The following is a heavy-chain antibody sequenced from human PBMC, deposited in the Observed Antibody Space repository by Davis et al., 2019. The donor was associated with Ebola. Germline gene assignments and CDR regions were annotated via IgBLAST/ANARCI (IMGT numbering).Heavy chain of an antibody. CDR2: IYHSGSN. J-gene: IGHJ3*02. V-gene: IGHV4-59*01. CDR1: GDSIRGYY. D-gene: IGHD3-10*01. Sequence: SETLSLTCTVSGDSIRGYYWSWIRHSPGKGLEWIGYIYHSGSNNTSPSLKSRVTMSVDTSKTQFYLKLNSVTAADSAVYYCAGDGNGSGNYVAIWAYDIWGQGTMVTVSS. CDR3: AGDGNGSGNYVAIWAYDI.